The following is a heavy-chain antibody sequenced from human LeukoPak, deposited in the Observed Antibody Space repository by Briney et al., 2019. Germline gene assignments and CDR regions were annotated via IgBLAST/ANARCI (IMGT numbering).Heavy chain of an antibody. J-gene: IGHJ4*02. CDR2: IKQDGSEK. Sequence: GGSLRLSCAASGFTFSNYWMGWVRQAPGKWLEWVANIKQDGSEKRYVDPVKGRFTISRDNAKNSLYLQMNSLRAEDTAVYYCARAPATNEWRCMDYWGQGTLVTVSS. D-gene: IGHD2-8*02. CDR3: ARAPATNEWRCMDY. CDR1: GFTFSNYW. V-gene: IGHV3-7*01.